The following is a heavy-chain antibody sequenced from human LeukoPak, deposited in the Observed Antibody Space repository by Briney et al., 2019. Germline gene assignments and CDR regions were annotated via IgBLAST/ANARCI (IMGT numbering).Heavy chain of an antibody. Sequence: GGSLRLSCAASGFIFNSHSMNWVRQAPGKGLEWVSSISSTSSYIYYADSVKSRFTISRDNAKNSLYLQMNSLRAEDTAVYYCARSSGWYHRGPDYYYYYMDVWGKGTAVTVS. CDR1: GFIFNSHS. V-gene: IGHV3-21*01. CDR3: ARSSGWYHRGPDYYYYYMDV. CDR2: ISSTSSYI. D-gene: IGHD6-19*01. J-gene: IGHJ6*03.